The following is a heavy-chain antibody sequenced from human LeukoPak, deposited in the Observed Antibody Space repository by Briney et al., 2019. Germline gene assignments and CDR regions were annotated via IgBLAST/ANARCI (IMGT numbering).Heavy chain of an antibody. CDR3: ATGAVAGDYYYYGMDV. Sequence: PSETLSLTCTVSGGSISSYYWSWIRQPPGKGLEWIGYIYYSGSTNYNPSLKSRVTISVDTSKNQFSLKLSSVTAADTAVYYCATGAVAGDYYYYGMDVWGQGTTVTVSS. CDR2: IYYSGST. CDR1: GGSISSYY. J-gene: IGHJ6*02. V-gene: IGHV4-59*01. D-gene: IGHD6-19*01.